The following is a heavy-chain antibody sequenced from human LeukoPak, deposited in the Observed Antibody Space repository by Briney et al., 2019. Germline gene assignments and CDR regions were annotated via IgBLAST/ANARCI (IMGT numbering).Heavy chain of an antibody. CDR1: GGSISSGGYY. V-gene: IGHV4-31*03. CDR2: IYYSGST. CDR3: ARFHDYGDFNFDY. D-gene: IGHD4-17*01. J-gene: IGHJ4*02. Sequence: SETLSLTCTVSGGSISSGGYYWSWIRQHPGKGLEWIGYIYYSGSTYYNPSLKSRVTISVDTSKNQFSLKLSSVTAADTAVYYCARFHDYGDFNFDYWGQGTLVTVSP.